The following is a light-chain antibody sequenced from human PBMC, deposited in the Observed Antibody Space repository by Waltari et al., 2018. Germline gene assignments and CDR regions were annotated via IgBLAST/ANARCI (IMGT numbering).Light chain of an antibody. V-gene: IGKV3-15*01. J-gene: IGKJ1*01. CDR3: QQYNNWPPWT. Sequence: DIVMTQSTATLSVSTAESATLSCRACQSVSSNLAWYLQKPGQAPRLLIYGASTRATGIPARFSGSGSGTEFTLTISSLQSEDFAVYYCQQYNNWPPWTFGQGTKVEIK. CDR2: GAS. CDR1: QSVSSN.